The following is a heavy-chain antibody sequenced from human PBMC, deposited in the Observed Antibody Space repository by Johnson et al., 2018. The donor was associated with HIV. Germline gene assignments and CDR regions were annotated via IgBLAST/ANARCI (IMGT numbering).Heavy chain of an antibody. D-gene: IGHD3-10*01. CDR1: GFTFNNYG. CDR3: VRDRGTMLLDGAFDI. Sequence: QVQLVESGGGVVQPGGSLRLSCAASGFTFNNYGMHWVRQSPGKGLEWVAVISYDGSNKYYADSVKGRFTISRDNSKNTLYLQMNSLRAEDTAVYYCVRDRGTMLLDGAFDIWGQGTMVTVSS. CDR2: ISYDGSNK. J-gene: IGHJ3*02. V-gene: IGHV3-30*03.